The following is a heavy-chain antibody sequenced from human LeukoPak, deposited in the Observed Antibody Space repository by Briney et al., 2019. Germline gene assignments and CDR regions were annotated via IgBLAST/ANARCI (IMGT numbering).Heavy chain of an antibody. J-gene: IGHJ3*02. V-gene: IGHV3-21*01. CDR2: ISGSGDYM. Sequence: GGSLRLSCAASGFIFSFHSMNWVRQAPGKGLEWVSSISGSGDYMFYADSVKGRFTISRDNAKNSLYLQMNSLRADDTAVYYCASEPDFVAVPAALGYALHIWGQGTMVTVSS. D-gene: IGHD2-2*01. CDR1: GFIFSFHS. CDR3: ASEPDFVAVPAALGYALHI.